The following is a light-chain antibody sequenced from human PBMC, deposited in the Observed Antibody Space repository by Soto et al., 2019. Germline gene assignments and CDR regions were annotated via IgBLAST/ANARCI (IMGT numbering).Light chain of an antibody. V-gene: IGLV1-44*01. Sequence: QSVLTQPPSVSATPGQSVAISCSGSSSNIGRKSVNWYQQVPGTAPKLLIYSNNHRPSEVPDRFSGSKSGTSASLAISGLQSEDEADHFCAAWYDTLNGPTFGGGTKLTVL. CDR3: AAWYDTLNGPT. J-gene: IGLJ2*01. CDR2: SNN. CDR1: SSNIGRKS.